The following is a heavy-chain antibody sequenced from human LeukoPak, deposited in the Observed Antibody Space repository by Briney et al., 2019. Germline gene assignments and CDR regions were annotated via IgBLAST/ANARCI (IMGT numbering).Heavy chain of an antibody. CDR2: IYTSGST. CDR1: GGSISSGSYY. CDR3: ARVNRIFNWFDP. D-gene: IGHD2-15*01. V-gene: IGHV4-61*02. Sequence: PSETLSLTCTVSGGSISSGSYYWSWIRQPAGKGLEWIGRIYTSGSTNYNPSLKSRVTISVDTSKNQFSLKLSSVTAADTAVYYCARVNRIFNWFDPWGQGTLVTVSS. J-gene: IGHJ5*02.